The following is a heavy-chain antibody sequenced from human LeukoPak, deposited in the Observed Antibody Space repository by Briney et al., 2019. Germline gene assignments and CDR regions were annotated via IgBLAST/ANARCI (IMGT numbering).Heavy chain of an antibody. CDR2: IRQDGSDK. Sequence: GGSLRLSCAASGFTFNSYWMSWVRQAPEKGPEWLANIRQDGSDKQYVDSVKGRFTISRDNAKNSLYLQMNSLSAEDTAVYYCARHSRGSPIDDWGLGTLVTVSS. CDR3: ARHSRGSPIDD. J-gene: IGHJ4*02. V-gene: IGHV3-7*01. D-gene: IGHD2-15*01. CDR1: GFTFNSYW.